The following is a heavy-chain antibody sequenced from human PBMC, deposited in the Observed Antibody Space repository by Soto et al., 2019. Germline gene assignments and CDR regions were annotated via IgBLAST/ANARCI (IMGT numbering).Heavy chain of an antibody. D-gene: IGHD3-3*01. Sequence: QAQLVQSGAEVKKPGSSVKVSCKASGGTFSSYAISWVRQAPGQGLEWMGGIIPIFGTANYAQKFQGRVTITADESTSTACMELSSLGSEDTAVYYCARGPYYDFWSGYSEPYYFDYWGQGTRVTVSS. CDR1: GGTFSSYA. CDR2: IIPIFGTA. V-gene: IGHV1-69*01. CDR3: ARGPYYDFWSGYSEPYYFDY. J-gene: IGHJ4*02.